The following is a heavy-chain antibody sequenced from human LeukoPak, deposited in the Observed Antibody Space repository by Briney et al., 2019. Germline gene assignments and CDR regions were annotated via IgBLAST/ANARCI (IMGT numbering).Heavy chain of an antibody. CDR1: GYTFTSYG. CDR2: ISAYNGNT. CDR3: ASQLVGAIFRPGELDP. V-gene: IGHV1-18*01. D-gene: IGHD1-26*01. J-gene: IGHJ5*02. Sequence: ASVKVSCKASGYTFTSYGISWVRQAPGQGLEWMGWISAYNGNTNYAQKLQGRVTMTTDTSTSTAYMELRSLRSDDTAVYYCASQLVGAIFRPGELDPWGQGTLVTVSS.